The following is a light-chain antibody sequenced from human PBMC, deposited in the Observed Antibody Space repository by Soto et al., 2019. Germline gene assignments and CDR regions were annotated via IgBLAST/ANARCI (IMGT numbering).Light chain of an antibody. CDR2: DAS. J-gene: IGKJ1*01. CDR1: QSISTW. CDR3: QQYNSHSKT. V-gene: IGKV1-5*01. Sequence: DIQMTQSPSTLSASVGDSVTITCRASQSISTWLAWYQQKPGKAPNLLIYDASSLASGVPSRFSGSGSGTEIHLTIRSLQPDDFATFYCQQYNSHSKTFGQGTKVEIK.